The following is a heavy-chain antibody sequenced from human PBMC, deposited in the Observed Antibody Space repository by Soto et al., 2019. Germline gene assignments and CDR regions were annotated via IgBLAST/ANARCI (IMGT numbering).Heavy chain of an antibody. CDR1: GYTFTGYY. D-gene: IGHD2-15*01. Sequence: ASVKVSCKASGYTFTGYYMHWVRQAPGQGLEWMGWINPNSGGTNYAQKFQGRVTMTRDTSISTAYLELSRLRSDDTAVYYCAREGHCSGGSCYVYYYGMDVWGQGITVTVSS. CDR2: INPNSGGT. CDR3: AREGHCSGGSCYVYYYGMDV. J-gene: IGHJ6*02. V-gene: IGHV1-2*02.